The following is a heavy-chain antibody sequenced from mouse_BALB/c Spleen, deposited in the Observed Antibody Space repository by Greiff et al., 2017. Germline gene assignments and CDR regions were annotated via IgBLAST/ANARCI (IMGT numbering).Heavy chain of an antibody. D-gene: IGHD4-1*01. CDR1: GYAFSSYW. CDR2: IYPGDGDT. Sequence: QVQLKESGAELVRPGSSVKISCKASGYAFSSYWMNWVKQRPGQGLEWIGQIYPGDGDTNYNGKFKGKATLTADKSSSTAYMQLSSLTSEDSAVYFCARWEEAMDYWGQGTSVTVSS. CDR3: ARWEEAMDY. J-gene: IGHJ4*01. V-gene: IGHV1-80*01.